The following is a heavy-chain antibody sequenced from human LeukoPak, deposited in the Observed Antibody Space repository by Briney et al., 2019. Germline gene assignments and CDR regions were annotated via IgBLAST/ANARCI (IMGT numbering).Heavy chain of an antibody. Sequence: GGSLRLSCAASGFTFSSYAMSWVRQAPGKGLEWVSAISGSGGSTYYADSVKGRFTISRDNSKRTLYLQMSSLRAEDTAVYYCAKSPWNWGRMLFDVWGRGTLVTVSS. J-gene: IGHJ3*01. D-gene: IGHD7-27*01. V-gene: IGHV3-23*01. CDR3: AKSPWNWGRMLFDV. CDR2: ISGSGGST. CDR1: GFTFSSYA.